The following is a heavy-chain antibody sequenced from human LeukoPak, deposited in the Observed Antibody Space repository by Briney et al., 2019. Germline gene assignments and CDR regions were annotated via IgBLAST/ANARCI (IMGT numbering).Heavy chain of an antibody. V-gene: IGHV3-23*01. D-gene: IGHD3-22*01. CDR2: ISGSGGST. CDR1: GFTFNSYA. J-gene: IGHJ4*02. CDR3: VKDQDSGAYSRFDY. Sequence: GGSLRLSCAASGFTFNSYAMSWVRQAPGKGLEWVSSISGSGGSTYYTDSVKGRFTISRYNSKNTLYLQMNSLRAEDTAVYYCVKDQDSGAYSRFDYWGQGTLVTVSS.